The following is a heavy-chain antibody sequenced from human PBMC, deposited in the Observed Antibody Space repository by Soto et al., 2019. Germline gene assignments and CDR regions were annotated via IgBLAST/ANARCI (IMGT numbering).Heavy chain of an antibody. J-gene: IGHJ4*02. CDR3: ARSLYGSGSDFDQ. D-gene: IGHD3-10*01. Sequence: QVQLEQSGAEVKKPGASVKVSCKATGYVFMAYYMHWVRQAPGQGPEWMGRINPSGGKTNYAEKFQGRVTMTSDTSKTTFYMELISPRSEDTAVYYCARSLYGSGSDFDQWGQGTLVTVSS. V-gene: IGHV1-46*01. CDR1: GYVFMAYY. CDR2: INPSGGKT.